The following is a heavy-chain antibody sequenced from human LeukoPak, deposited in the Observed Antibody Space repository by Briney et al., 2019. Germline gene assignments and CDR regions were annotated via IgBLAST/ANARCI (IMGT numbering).Heavy chain of an antibody. J-gene: IGHJ2*01. CDR2: ISGSGGST. CDR3: AKALHYYDSSGYSNWYFDL. D-gene: IGHD3-22*01. Sequence: PGGSLRLSCAASGFTFSSYAMSWVRQAPGKGLEWVSAISGSGGSTYYADSVKGRLTISRDNSKNTLYLQMNSLRAEDTAVYYCAKALHYYDSSGYSNWYFDLWGRGTLVTVSS. CDR1: GFTFSSYA. V-gene: IGHV3-23*01.